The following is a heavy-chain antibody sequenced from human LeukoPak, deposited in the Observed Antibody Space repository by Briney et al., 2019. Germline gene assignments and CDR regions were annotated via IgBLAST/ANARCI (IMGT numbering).Heavy chain of an antibody. D-gene: IGHD6-13*01. V-gene: IGHV3-23*01. CDR2: ISDSGGST. CDR3: AKDRSSSSWYDADY. J-gene: IGHJ4*02. CDR1: GFTFSISA. Sequence: GGSLRLSCAASGFTFSISAMSWVRQAPGKGLEWVSGISDSGGSTFYADSVKGRFTISRDNSKNILYLQMNSLRADDTAVYYCAKDRSSSSWYDADYWGQGTLVTVSS.